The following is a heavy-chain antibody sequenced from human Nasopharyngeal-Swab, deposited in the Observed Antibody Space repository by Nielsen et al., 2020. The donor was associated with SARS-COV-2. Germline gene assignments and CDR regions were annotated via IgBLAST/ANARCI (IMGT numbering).Heavy chain of an antibody. V-gene: IGHV4-59*01. CDR1: GGSFSGYY. J-gene: IGHJ4*02. Sequence: GSLRLSCAVYGGSFSGYYWSWIRQPPGKGLEWIGYIYYSGSTNYNPSLKSRVTISVDTSKNQFSLKLSSVTAADTAVYYCARGIVVALDYWGQGTLVTVSS. CDR2: IYYSGST. D-gene: IGHD3-22*01. CDR3: ARGIVVALDY.